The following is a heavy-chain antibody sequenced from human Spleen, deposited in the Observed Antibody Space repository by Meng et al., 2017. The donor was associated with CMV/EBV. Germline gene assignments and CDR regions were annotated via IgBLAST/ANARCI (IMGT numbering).Heavy chain of an antibody. J-gene: IGHJ4*02. D-gene: IGHD3-10*01. CDR1: GFTFNTHA. V-gene: IGHV3-23*01. CDR2: ISGSGYST. Sequence: GGSLRLSCAASGFTFNTHAMSWVRQAPGKGLEWVSGISGSGYSTYYADSVKGRFTISRDNSKNTLYLEMNSLRAEDTAVYYCAREVVGSGSALDSWSQGALVTVSS. CDR3: AREVVGSGSALDS.